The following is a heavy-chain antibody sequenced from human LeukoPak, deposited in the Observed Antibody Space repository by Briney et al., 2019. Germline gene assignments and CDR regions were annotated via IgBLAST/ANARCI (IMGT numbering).Heavy chain of an antibody. V-gene: IGHV1-18*01. CDR2: IGTYKGNT. J-gene: IGHJ6*02. CDR3: ARTPGMVVVKAFFCMDV. D-gene: IGHD3-22*01. Sequence: ASVKVSCKTSGYTFTSAGISWVRQAPGQGLEWMGWIGTYKGNTNYAQMFQGRVTMTTDTSTSTAYMELKNLRSDDTAVYYCARTPGMVVVKAFFCMDVWGQGTTVTVSS. CDR1: GYTFTSAG.